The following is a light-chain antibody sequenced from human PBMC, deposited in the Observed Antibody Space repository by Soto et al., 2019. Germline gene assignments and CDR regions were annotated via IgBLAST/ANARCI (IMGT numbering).Light chain of an antibody. CDR3: QVWDSSSDHYV. Sequence: SYVLTQPPSVSVAPGQTARMTCGGDNIESKSVHWCQQKPGQAPVLVVFDDGDRPSGIPERFSGSNSGNTATLTISRVEAEDEADYHCQVWDSSSDHYVFGTGTKLTVL. CDR2: DDG. V-gene: IGLV3-21*02. CDR1: NIESKS. J-gene: IGLJ1*01.